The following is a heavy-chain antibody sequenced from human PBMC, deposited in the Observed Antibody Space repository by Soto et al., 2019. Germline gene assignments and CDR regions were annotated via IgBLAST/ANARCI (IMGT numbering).Heavy chain of an antibody. D-gene: IGHD5-12*01. J-gene: IGHJ6*02. Sequence: PSETLSLTCSVSGGSISSSSYSWGWIRQPPGKGLEWIGTIYYSGSTHYNPSLEGRVAISADTPNNQLSLRLSSVTAADTAVYYCAASCVSCGGFSYYGVDVWGQGTTVTVPS. CDR2: IYYSGST. CDR1: GGSISSSSYS. V-gene: IGHV4-39*01. CDR3: AASCVSCGGFSYYGVDV.